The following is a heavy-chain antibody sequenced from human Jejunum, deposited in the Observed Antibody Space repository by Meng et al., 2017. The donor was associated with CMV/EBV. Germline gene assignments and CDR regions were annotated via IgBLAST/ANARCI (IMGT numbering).Heavy chain of an antibody. CDR1: GFAHNQRGEG. D-gene: IGHD3-9*01. J-gene: IGHJ4*02. Sequence: NPLNESGPTLVQPPQTLTTTCTYSGFAHNQRGEGDGLIRQPPGKALECRALIYWNDDKRYSPALKISLTITRHNSRNQVVLTMTNMHPGDTATYFCARTGSYDNFLDSWGQGILVTVSS. CDR3: ARTGSYDNFLDS. V-gene: IGHV2-5*01. CDR2: IYWNDDK.